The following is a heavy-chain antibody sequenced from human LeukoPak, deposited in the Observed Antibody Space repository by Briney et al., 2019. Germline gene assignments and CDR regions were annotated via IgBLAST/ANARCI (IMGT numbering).Heavy chain of an antibody. CDR2: FSGSGGST. CDR3: AKSGGIVVVPAAIGWFDP. D-gene: IGHD2-2*01. CDR1: GFTFSSYA. J-gene: IGHJ5*02. Sequence: GGSLRLSCAASGFTFSSYAMSWVRQAPGKGLEWVSAFSGSGGSTYYADSVKGRFTISRDNSKNTLYLQMNSLRAEDTAVYYCAKSGGIVVVPAAIGWFDPWGQGTLVTVSS. V-gene: IGHV3-23*01.